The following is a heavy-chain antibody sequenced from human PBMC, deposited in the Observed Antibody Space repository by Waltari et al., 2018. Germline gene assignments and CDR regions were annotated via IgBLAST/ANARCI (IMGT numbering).Heavy chain of an antibody. CDR1: GFTFSSSS. J-gene: IGHJ4*02. Sequence: EVQLVESGGGLVKPGGSLRLSCAASGFTFSSSSMNWVRQAPGKGLEWVSSISSSSSYIYYADSVKGRFTISRDNAKNSLYLQMNSLRAEDTAVYYCARARRAAAGPFDYWGQGTLVTVSS. D-gene: IGHD6-13*01. CDR3: ARARRAAAGPFDY. CDR2: ISSSSSYI. V-gene: IGHV3-21*01.